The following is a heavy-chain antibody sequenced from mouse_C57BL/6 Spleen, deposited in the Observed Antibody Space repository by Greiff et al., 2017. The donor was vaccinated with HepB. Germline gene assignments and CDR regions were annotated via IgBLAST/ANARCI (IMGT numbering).Heavy chain of an antibody. CDR3: ARDDYGSSLWFAY. CDR1: GYSITSGYY. V-gene: IGHV3-6*01. Sequence: EVQLQQSGPGLVKPSQSLSLTCSVTGYSITSGYYWNWIRQFPGNKLEWMGYISYDGSNNYNPSLKNRISITRDTSKNKFFLKLNSVTTEDTATYYCARDDYGSSLWFAYWGQGTLVTVSA. J-gene: IGHJ3*01. D-gene: IGHD1-1*01. CDR2: ISYDGSN.